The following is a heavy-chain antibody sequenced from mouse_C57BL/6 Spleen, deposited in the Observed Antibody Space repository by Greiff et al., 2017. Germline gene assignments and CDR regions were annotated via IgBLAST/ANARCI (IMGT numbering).Heavy chain of an antibody. CDR2: IWSGGST. J-gene: IGHJ4*01. CDR3: ARNFVNYGGYAMDY. V-gene: IGHV2-2*01. D-gene: IGHD1-1*01. Sequence: QVQLQQSGPGLVQPSQSLSFTCTASGFSLTSYGVHWVRQSPGKGLEWLGVIWSGGSTDYNAAFISRLSISKDNSQSQVFFKMNSLQADDSAIYYCARNFVNYGGYAMDYWGQGTSVTVSS. CDR1: GFSLTSYG.